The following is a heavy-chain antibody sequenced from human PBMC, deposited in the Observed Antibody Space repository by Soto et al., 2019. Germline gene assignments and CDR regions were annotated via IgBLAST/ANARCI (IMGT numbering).Heavy chain of an antibody. CDR1: GGSISSHY. Sequence: RASETLSLTCTVSGGSISSHYWSWIRQPPGKGLEWSGYICYSGDTNYKHCLKSRVTIYVDTSKNQFSLSLGSLNAAVTAVDDWPRDSRYGDLDYWGQGTLVTVCS. CDR3: PRDSRYGDLDY. V-gene: IGHV4-59*11. D-gene: IGHD4-17*01. CDR2: ICYSGDT. J-gene: IGHJ4*02.